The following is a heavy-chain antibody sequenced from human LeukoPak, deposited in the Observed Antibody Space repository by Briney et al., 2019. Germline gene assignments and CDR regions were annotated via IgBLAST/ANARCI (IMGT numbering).Heavy chain of an antibody. Sequence: SETLSLTCTVSGGSISSSSYYWGWIRQPPGKGLEWIGSIYYSGSTYYNPSLKSRVTISVDTSKNQFSLKLSSVTAADTAVYYCARLDSSSYGDAFDIWGQGTMVTVSS. V-gene: IGHV4-39*01. CDR2: IYYSGST. CDR1: GGSISSSSYY. J-gene: IGHJ3*02. CDR3: ARLDSSSYGDAFDI. D-gene: IGHD6-13*01.